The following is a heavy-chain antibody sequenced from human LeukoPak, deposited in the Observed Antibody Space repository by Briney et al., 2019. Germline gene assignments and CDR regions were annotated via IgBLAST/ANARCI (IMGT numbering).Heavy chain of an antibody. CDR2: IWYDGSNK. CDR3: AKGRWELLV. CDR1: GFTFSSYG. J-gene: IGHJ4*02. D-gene: IGHD1-26*01. Sequence: GGSLRLSCAASGFTFSSYGMHWVRQAPGKGLEWVAVIWYDGSNKYYADSVKGRFTISRDNSKNTRYLQMNSLRAEDTAVYYCAKGRWELLVWGQGTLVTVSS. V-gene: IGHV3-33*06.